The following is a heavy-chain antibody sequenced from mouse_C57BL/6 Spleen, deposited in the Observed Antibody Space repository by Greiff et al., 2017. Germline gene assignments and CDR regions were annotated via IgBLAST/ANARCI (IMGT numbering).Heavy chain of an antibody. V-gene: IGHV5-9-1*02. D-gene: IGHD1-1*01. J-gene: IGHJ2*01. Sequence: EVQRVESGEGLVKPGGSLKLSCAASGFTFSSYAMSWVRQTPEKRLEWVAYISSGGDYIYYADTVKGRFTISRDNARNTLYLQMSSLKSEDTAMYYCTRGGITTVVARYYFDYWGQGTTLTVSS. CDR2: ISSGGDYI. CDR1: GFTFSSYA. CDR3: TRGGITTVVARYYFDY.